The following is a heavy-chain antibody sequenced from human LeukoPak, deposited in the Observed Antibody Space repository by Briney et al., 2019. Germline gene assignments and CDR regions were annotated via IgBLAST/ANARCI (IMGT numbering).Heavy chain of an antibody. CDR1: GGSISSSSYY. D-gene: IGHD2-8*01. V-gene: IGHV4-39*07. J-gene: IGHJ3*02. CDR2: IYYSGST. CDR3: ARRYCANGVCYRSGFDI. Sequence: SETLSLTCTVSGGSISSSSYYWGWIRQPPGKGLEWIGSIYYSGSTYYNPSLKSRVTISVDTSKNQFSLNLNSVTAADTAVYYCARRYCANGVCYRSGFDIWGQGTMVTVSS.